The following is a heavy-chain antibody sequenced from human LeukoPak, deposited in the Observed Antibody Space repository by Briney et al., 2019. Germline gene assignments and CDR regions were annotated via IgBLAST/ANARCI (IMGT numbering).Heavy chain of an antibody. CDR3: AKVMLRGDYGPPYWYFDL. D-gene: IGHD4-17*01. CDR2: IKQDGSEK. V-gene: IGHV3-7*03. CDR1: GFTFSSYW. Sequence: GGSLRLSCAASGFTFSSYWMSWVRQAPGKGLQWVANIKQDGSEKYYVDSVKGRFTISRDNAKNSLYLQMNSLRAEDTAMYYCAKVMLRGDYGPPYWYFDLWGRGTRVTVSS. J-gene: IGHJ2*01.